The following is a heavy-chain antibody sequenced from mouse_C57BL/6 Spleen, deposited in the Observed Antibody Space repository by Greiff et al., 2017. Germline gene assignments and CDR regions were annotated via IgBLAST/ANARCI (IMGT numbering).Heavy chain of an antibody. CDR1: GYAFSSSW. CDR3: ARSFTYYDYDDAMDY. D-gene: IGHD2-4*01. Sequence: QVQLQQSGPELVKPGASVKISCKASGYAFSSSWMNWVKQRPGKGLEWIGRIYPGDGDTNYNGKFKGKATLTADKSSSTAYMQLSSLTSEDSAVYFCARSFTYYDYDDAMDYWGQGTSVTVSS. CDR2: IYPGDGDT. J-gene: IGHJ4*01. V-gene: IGHV1-82*01.